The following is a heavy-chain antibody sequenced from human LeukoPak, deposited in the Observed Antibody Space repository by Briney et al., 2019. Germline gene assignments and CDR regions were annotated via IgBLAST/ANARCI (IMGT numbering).Heavy chain of an antibody. CDR1: GYTFTGYY. V-gene: IGHV1-2*02. Sequence: ASVKVSCKASGYTFTGYYMHWVRQAPRQGLEWMGWINPNSGGTNYAQKFQGRVTMTRDTSISTAYMELSRLRSDDTAVYYCARDRRWGVAAGRSYWGQGTLVTVSS. D-gene: IGHD6-19*01. CDR3: ARDRRWGVAAGRSY. CDR2: INPNSGGT. J-gene: IGHJ4*02.